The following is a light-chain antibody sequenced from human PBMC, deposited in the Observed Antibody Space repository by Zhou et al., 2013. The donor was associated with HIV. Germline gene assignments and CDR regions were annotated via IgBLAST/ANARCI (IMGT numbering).Light chain of an antibody. CDR2: GAS. Sequence: EIVMTQSPATLSVSPGERVTLSCTASQTVSSSYLAWYQQKPGQAPRLLIYGASNRATGVPNRFSGSGSGTDFTLSISRLEPEDFATYYCQHRSNWPLFTFGPGTKVEIK. CDR1: QTVSSSY. J-gene: IGKJ3*01. V-gene: IGKV3D-20*02. CDR3: QHRSNWPLFT.